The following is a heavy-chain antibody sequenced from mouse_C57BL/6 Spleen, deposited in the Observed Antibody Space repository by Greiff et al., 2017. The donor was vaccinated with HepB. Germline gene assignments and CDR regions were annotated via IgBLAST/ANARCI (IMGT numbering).Heavy chain of an antibody. CDR2: INPSSGYT. CDR1: GYTFTSYW. J-gene: IGHJ1*03. V-gene: IGHV1-7*01. Sequence: VQLQQSGAELAKPGASVKLSCKASGYTFTSYWMHWVKQRPGQGLEWIGYINPSSGYTKYNQKFKDKATLTADKSSSTAYMQLSSLTYEDSAVYYCARGGGETYYGSSYVGYFDVWGTGTTVTVSS. D-gene: IGHD1-1*01. CDR3: ARGGGETYYGSSYVGYFDV.